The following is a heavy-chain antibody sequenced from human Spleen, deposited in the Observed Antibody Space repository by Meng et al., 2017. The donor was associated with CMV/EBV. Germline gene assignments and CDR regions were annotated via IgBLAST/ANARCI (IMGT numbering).Heavy chain of an antibody. CDR2: IYYSGST. Sequence: GSLRLSCAVYGGSFSGYYWSWIRQPPGKGLEWIGYIYYSGSTNYNPSLKSRVTISVDTSKNQFSLKLSSVTAADTAVYYCARVGWLAAADYWGQGTLVTVSS. CDR3: ARVGWLAAADY. D-gene: IGHD6-13*01. J-gene: IGHJ4*02. V-gene: IGHV4-59*01. CDR1: GGSFSGYY.